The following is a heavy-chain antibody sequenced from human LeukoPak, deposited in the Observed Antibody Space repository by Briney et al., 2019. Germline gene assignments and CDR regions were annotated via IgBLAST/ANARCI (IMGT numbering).Heavy chain of an antibody. V-gene: IGHV1-2*02. D-gene: IGHD2-15*01. J-gene: IGHJ4*02. Sequence: ASVKVSCKASGYTFTRYYMHWVRQAPGQGLEWMGWINPNSGGTNYAQKFQGRVTMTRDTSISTAYMELSRLRSDDTAVYYCARGYCSGGSCLGYFDYWGQGTLVTVSS. CDR2: INPNSGGT. CDR1: GYTFTRYY. CDR3: ARGYCSGGSCLGYFDY.